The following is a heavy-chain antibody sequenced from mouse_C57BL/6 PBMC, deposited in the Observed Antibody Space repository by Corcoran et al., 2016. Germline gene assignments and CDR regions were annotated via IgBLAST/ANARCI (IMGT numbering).Heavy chain of an antibody. V-gene: IGHV14-3*01. D-gene: IGHD3-1*01. CDR3: ARNPSVYTNCYFDV. J-gene: IGHJ1*03. CDR1: GFNIKNTL. Sequence: EVQLQQSVAELVRPGASVKLSCTASGFNIKNTLMHWVKQRPEQGLERIGRIDPANGNTKYAPKFQGKATITADTSSNTAYLQLSSLTSEDTAIYYCARNPSVYTNCYFDVWGTGTTVTVSS. CDR2: IDPANGNT.